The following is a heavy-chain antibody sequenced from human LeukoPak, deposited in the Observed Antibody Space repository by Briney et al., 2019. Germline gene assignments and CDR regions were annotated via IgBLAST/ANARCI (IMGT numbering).Heavy chain of an antibody. D-gene: IGHD5-12*01. Sequence: ASVKVSLKAYGYTFIGYYIHWVRQAPGQGLEWVGWISPNSGDTHSAQTFPGRVTMTRDTSISTAYMELSRLKSDDTAVYYCARGLRTRGTWGQGTMVTVSS. CDR2: ISPNSGDT. J-gene: IGHJ3*01. V-gene: IGHV1-2*02. CDR1: GYTFIGYY. CDR3: ARGLRTRGT.